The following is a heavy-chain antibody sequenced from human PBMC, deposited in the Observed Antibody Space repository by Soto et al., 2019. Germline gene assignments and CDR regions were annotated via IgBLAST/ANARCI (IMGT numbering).Heavy chain of an antibody. CDR3: TRGNGNH. D-gene: IGHD1-1*01. J-gene: IGHJ4*02. Sequence: QVQLVQSGAEVKKPGASVRVSCKASGYTFTSYDIYWVRQATGQGLEWMGWMNPFSGNAVYTQKFQDRVTMTRDTSINTDYMEMSGLRSEDTAVYYCTRGNGNHWGQGALVTFSS. CDR2: MNPFSGNA. CDR1: GYTFTSYD. V-gene: IGHV1-8*01.